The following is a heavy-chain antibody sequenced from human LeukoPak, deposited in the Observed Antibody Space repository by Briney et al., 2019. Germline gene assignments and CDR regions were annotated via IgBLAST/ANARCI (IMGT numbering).Heavy chain of an antibody. J-gene: IGHJ4*02. D-gene: IGHD6-19*01. Sequence: SETLSLTCTVSGVPSSSYYWSWIRQSPGKGLEWIGYISYSGSTNYNPSLKSRVTISVDTSKNQFSLRLSSVTAADTAVYYCARVRSSGWSTLFDYWGQGTLVTVSS. CDR1: GVPSSSYY. V-gene: IGHV4-59*01. CDR2: ISYSGST. CDR3: ARVRSSGWSTLFDY.